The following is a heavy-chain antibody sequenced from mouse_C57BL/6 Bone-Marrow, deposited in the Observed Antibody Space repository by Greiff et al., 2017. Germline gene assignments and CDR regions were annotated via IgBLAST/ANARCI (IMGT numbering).Heavy chain of an antibody. CDR3: TRSHIYYGTND. D-gene: IGHD1-1*01. V-gene: IGHV14-2*01. J-gene: IGHJ2*01. Sequence: EVQLQESGAELVKPGASVKLSCTASGFNIKDYYIPWVKQRTEQGLEWIGRIDPEDGETKYAPKFQDKATITADTSSNTAYLQLSSLTSEDTAVYYCTRSHIYYGTNDWGQGTTLTVSS. CDR1: GFNIKDYY. CDR2: IDPEDGET.